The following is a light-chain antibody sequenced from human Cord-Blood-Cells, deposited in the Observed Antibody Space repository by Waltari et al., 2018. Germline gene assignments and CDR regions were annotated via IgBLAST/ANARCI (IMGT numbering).Light chain of an antibody. CDR3: QQYYSTPLT. J-gene: IGKJ4*01. Sequence: DIVMTQSPYSLAVSLGERATIHCKSSQIVLYSSNNKNYLAWYQQKPGQPPKLLIYWASTRESGVPDRFSGSGSGTDFTLTISSLQAEDVAVYYCQQYYSTPLTFGGGTKVEIK. CDR2: WAS. CDR1: QIVLYSSNNKNY. V-gene: IGKV4-1*01.